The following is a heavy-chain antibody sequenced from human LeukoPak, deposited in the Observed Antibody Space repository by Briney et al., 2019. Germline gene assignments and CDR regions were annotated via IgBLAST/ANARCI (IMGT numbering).Heavy chain of an antibody. CDR1: GYTFTSYG. CDR2: ISVYNGNT. Sequence: ASVKVSCKASGYTFTSYGISWVRQAPGQGLEWMGWISVYNGNTNYAQKLQGRVTMTTDTSTSTAYMELRSLRSDDTAVYYCAWGYYGDYLPDYWGQGTLVTVSS. CDR3: AWGYYGDYLPDY. J-gene: IGHJ4*02. D-gene: IGHD4-17*01. V-gene: IGHV1-18*01.